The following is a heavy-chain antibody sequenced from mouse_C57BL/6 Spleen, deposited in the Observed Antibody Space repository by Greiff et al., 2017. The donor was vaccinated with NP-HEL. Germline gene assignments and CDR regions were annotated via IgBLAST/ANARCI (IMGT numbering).Heavy chain of an antibody. V-gene: IGHV1-53*01. CDR2: INPSNGGT. Sequence: QVQLKQPGTELVKPGASVKLSCKASGYTFTSYWMHWVKQRPGQGLEWIGNINPSNGGTNYNEKFKSKATLTVDKSSSTAYMQLSSLTSEDSAVYYCARNPYDGYNAWFAYWGQGTLVTVSA. J-gene: IGHJ3*01. CDR1: GYTFTSYW. CDR3: ARNPYDGYNAWFAY. D-gene: IGHD2-3*01.